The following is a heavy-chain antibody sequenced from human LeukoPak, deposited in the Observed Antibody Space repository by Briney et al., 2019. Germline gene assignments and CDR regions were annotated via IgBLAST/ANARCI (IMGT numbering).Heavy chain of an antibody. D-gene: IGHD2/OR15-2a*01. CDR3: ARTVKGVYYYYYYMDV. Sequence: ASVKVSCKASGGTFSSYAISWVRQAPGQGLEWMGGIIPIFGTANYAQKFQGRVTITADESTSTAYMELSSLRSEDKAVYYCARTVKGVYYYYYYMDVWGKGTTVTVSS. CDR1: GGTFSSYA. CDR2: IIPIFGTA. J-gene: IGHJ6*03. V-gene: IGHV1-69*13.